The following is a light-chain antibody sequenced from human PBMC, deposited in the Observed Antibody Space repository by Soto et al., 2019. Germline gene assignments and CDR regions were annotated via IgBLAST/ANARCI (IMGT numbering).Light chain of an antibody. J-gene: IGLJ2*01. CDR3: QVWDSSTVV. CDR1: NIGSKN. CDR2: RDS. Sequence: ELTQPLSVSVALGQTARITCGGNNIGSKNVHWYQQKPGQAPVLVIYRDSNRPSGIPERFSGSNSGNTATLTISRAQAGDEADYYCQVWDSSTVVFGGGTQLTVL. V-gene: IGLV3-9*01.